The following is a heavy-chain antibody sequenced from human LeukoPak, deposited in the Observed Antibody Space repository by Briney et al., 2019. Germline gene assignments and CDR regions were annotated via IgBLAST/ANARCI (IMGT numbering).Heavy chain of an antibody. Sequence: TGGSLRLSCAASGFTFSSYGMHWVRQASGKGLEWVAVIWYDGSNKYYADSVKGRFTISRDNSKNTLYLQMNSLRAEDTAVYYCARDRPVAVAGTLDYWGQGTLVTVSS. D-gene: IGHD6-19*01. CDR3: ARDRPVAVAGTLDY. J-gene: IGHJ4*02. CDR2: IWYDGSNK. CDR1: GFTFSSYG. V-gene: IGHV3-33*01.